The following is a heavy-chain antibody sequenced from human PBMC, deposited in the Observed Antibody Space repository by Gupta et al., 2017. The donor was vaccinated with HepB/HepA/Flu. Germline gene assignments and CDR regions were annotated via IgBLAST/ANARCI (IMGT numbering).Heavy chain of an antibody. V-gene: IGHV4-34*01. CDR1: GGSFRGYY. CDR2: INQSGSS. Sequence: VQLQQWGAGLLRPSETLSLTCAVYGGSFRGYYWGWIRQPPGKGLEWIGEINQSGSSNYNPSLGGRVSISVDSSKNQFSLSLGSVTAADTAVYYCARFVARWYPFDYWGQGTLVNVSS. J-gene: IGHJ4*02. D-gene: IGHD4-23*01. CDR3: ARFVARWYPFDY.